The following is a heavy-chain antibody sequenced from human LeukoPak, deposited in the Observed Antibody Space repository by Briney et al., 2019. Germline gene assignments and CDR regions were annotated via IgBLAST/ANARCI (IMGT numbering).Heavy chain of an antibody. CDR3: ASYPATGAYLDY. CDR2: IYSGSNT. Sequence: GGSLRLSCAASGFTVSSNYMSWVRQAPGKGLEWVSVIYSGSNTYYADSVKGRFTISRDNSRNTLYLQMNSLRAEDTAVYYCASYPATGAYLDYWGQGTVVTVSS. CDR1: GFTVSSNY. J-gene: IGHJ4*02. V-gene: IGHV3-53*01. D-gene: IGHD6-25*01.